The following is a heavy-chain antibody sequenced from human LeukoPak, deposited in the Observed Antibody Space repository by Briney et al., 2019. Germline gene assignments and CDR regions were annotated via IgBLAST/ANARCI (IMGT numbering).Heavy chain of an antibody. D-gene: IGHD3-3*01. CDR2: IKQDGSEK. CDR1: GFTFSSYW. J-gene: IGHJ4*02. CDR3: ARDIQYYDFWSGYYISDY. Sequence: PGGSLRLSCAASGFTFSSYWMSWVRQAPGKGLEWVANIKQDGSEKYYVDSVKGRFTISRDNAKNSLYLQMNSLRAEDTAVYYCARDIQYYDFWSGYYISDYWGQGTLVTVSS. V-gene: IGHV3-7*01.